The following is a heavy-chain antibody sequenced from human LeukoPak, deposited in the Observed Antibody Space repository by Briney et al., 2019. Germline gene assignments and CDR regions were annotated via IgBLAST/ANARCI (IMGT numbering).Heavy chain of an antibody. CDR2: IYYSGST. D-gene: IGHD2-15*01. CDR1: GGSVSSGSYY. J-gene: IGHJ3*02. V-gene: IGHV4-61*01. CDR3: ARGRYCSGGSCYPGGAFDI. Sequence: PSETLSLTCTVSGGSVSSGSYYWSWIRQPPGTGLEWIGYIYYSGSTNYNPSLKSRVTISVDTSKNQFSLKLSSVTAADTAVYYCARGRYCSGGSCYPGGAFDIWGQGTMVTVSS.